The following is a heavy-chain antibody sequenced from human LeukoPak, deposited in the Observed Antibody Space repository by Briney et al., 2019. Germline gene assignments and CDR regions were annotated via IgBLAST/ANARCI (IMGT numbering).Heavy chain of an antibody. CDR2: INPNSGGT. CDR3: AREYYYDSSGYYRNDAFDI. V-gene: IGHV1-2*02. Sequence: ASVKVSCKASGYTFTGYYMHWVRQAPGQGLEWMGWINPNSGGTNYAQKFQGRVTMTRDTSISTAYMELSRLRSDDTAVYYCAREYYYDSSGYYRNDAFDIWGQGTMVTVSS. CDR1: GYTFTGYY. J-gene: IGHJ3*02. D-gene: IGHD3-22*01.